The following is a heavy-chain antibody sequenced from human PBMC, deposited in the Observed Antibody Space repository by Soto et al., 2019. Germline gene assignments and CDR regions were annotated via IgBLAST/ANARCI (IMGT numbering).Heavy chain of an antibody. D-gene: IGHD6-13*01. CDR3: ARVYSSSWSDYYYGMDV. V-gene: IGHV3-30-3*01. J-gene: IGHJ6*02. CDR1: GFTFSSYA. CDR2: ISYDGSNK. Sequence: QVQLVESGGGVVQPGRSLRLSCAASGFTFSSYAMHWVRQAPGKGLEWVAVISYDGSNKYYADSVKGRFTISRDNSKNTLYLQMNSLRAEDTAVYYCARVYSSSWSDYYYGMDVWGQGTTVTVSS.